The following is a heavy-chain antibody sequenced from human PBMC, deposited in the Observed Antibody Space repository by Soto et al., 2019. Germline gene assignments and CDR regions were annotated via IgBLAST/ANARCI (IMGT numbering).Heavy chain of an antibody. CDR1: GDSVSSNSAA. Sequence: SPTLSLTCAISGDSVSSNSAAWNWIRQSPSRGLEWLGRTYYRSKWYNDYAVSVKSRITINPDTSKNQFSLQLNSVTPEDTAVYYCARDLFGSSSLKYYFDYWGQGTLVTVSS. CDR2: TYYRSKWYN. V-gene: IGHV6-1*01. J-gene: IGHJ4*02. D-gene: IGHD6-13*01. CDR3: ARDLFGSSSLKYYFDY.